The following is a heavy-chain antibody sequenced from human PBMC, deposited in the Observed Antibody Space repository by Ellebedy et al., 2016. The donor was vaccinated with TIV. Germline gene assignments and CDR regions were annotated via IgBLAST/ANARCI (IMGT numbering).Heavy chain of an antibody. J-gene: IGHJ6*02. CDR1: GCTFSSYA. CDR3: ARAPLVVVVAATFDYYYGMDV. Sequence: SVKVSXXASGCTFSSYAISWVRQAPGQGLEWMGGIIPIFGTANYAQKFQGRVTITADESTSTAYMELSSLRSEDTAVYYCARAPLVVVVAATFDYYYGMDVWGQGTTVTVSS. V-gene: IGHV1-69*13. D-gene: IGHD2-15*01. CDR2: IIPIFGTA.